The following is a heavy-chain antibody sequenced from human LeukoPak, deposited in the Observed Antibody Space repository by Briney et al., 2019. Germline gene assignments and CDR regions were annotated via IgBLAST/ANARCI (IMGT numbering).Heavy chain of an antibody. CDR1: GGSFSGYY. CDR3: AREGDYCTNGVCHSDY. V-gene: IGHV4-34*01. D-gene: IGHD2-8*01. Sequence: PSETLSLTCAVYGGSFSGYYWSWIRQPPGKGLEWIGEINHSGSTNYNPSLKSRVTISVDTSKNQFSLKLSSVTAADTAVYYCAREGDYCTNGVCHSDYWGQGTLVTVSS. J-gene: IGHJ4*02. CDR2: INHSGST.